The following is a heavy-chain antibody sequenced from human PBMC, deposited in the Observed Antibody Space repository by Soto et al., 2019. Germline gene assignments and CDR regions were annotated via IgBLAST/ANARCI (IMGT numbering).Heavy chain of an antibody. V-gene: IGHV3-23*01. Sequence: HPGGSLRLSCVASGFTFSTYAMSWVRQAPGKGLEWVSAITASGGTTYYVDSVKGRFTISRDNFKNTLYLEMNSLRAEDTAVYYCAKNRDTGVAGTSCWFDPWGQGTLVTVSS. J-gene: IGHJ5*02. CDR1: GFTFSTYA. CDR3: AKNRDTGVAGTSCWFDP. D-gene: IGHD6-19*01. CDR2: ITASGGTT.